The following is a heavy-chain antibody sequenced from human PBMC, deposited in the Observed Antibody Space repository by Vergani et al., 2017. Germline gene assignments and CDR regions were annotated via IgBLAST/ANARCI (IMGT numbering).Heavy chain of an antibody. CDR3: ARGLGLYGSGGYRYYFDY. CDR2: INHSGIT. D-gene: IGHD3-10*01. V-gene: IGHV4-34*01. J-gene: IGHJ4*02. Sequence: QVQLQQWGAGLLKPSESLSLTCAVYGGSFSGYYWSWIRQPPGKGLEWIGEINHSGITHYNPSLKSRVTISVDPSKDQFSLRLSSVTAADTAVYYGARGLGLYGSGGYRYYFDYWGQGTLVTVSS. CDR1: GGSFSGYY.